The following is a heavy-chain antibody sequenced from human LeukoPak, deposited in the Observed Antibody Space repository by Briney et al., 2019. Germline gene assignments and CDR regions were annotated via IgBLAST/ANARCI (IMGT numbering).Heavy chain of an antibody. CDR3: ARHPDY. CDR1: SYSISSGYY. CDR2: IYHSGST. J-gene: IGHJ4*02. Sequence: SETLSLTCAVSSYSISSGYYWAWIRQPPGKGLEWTGTIYHSGSTYYNPSLKSRVTMSVDTSKNQFSLRLSSVTAADTALYYCARHPDYWGQGTLVTVSS. V-gene: IGHV4-38-2*01.